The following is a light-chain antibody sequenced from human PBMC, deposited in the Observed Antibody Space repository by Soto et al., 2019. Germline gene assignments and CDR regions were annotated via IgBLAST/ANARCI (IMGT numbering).Light chain of an antibody. CDR1: QSIGSSF. CDR2: GAS. J-gene: IGKJ2*01. V-gene: IGKV3-20*01. Sequence: EIVLTQSPGTLSLSPGEGAALSCRASQSIGSSFLAWYQQKPGQAPRLLIYGASSRATGIPDRFSGSGSGTDFTLTISRLEHEDVAVYYCQQYDSSPYTFGQGTKLEIK. CDR3: QQYDSSPYT.